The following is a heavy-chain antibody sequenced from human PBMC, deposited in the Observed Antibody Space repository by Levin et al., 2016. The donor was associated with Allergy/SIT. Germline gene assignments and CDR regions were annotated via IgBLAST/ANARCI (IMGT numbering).Heavy chain of an antibody. V-gene: IGHV4-34*01. D-gene: IGHD3-22*01. CDR1: GGSFSGYY. CDR2: INHSGST. CDR3: ARVNYYDSSGPFDY. Sequence: SETLSLTCAVYGGSFSGYYWSWIRQPPGKGLEWIGEINHSGSTNYNPSLKSRVTISVDTSKNQFSLKLSSVTAADTAVYYCARVNYYDSSGPFDYWGQGTLVTVSS. J-gene: IGHJ4*02.